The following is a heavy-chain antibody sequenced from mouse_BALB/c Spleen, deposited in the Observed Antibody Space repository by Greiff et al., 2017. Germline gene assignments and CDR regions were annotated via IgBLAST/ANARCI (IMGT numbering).Heavy chain of an antibody. V-gene: IGHV5-6-4*01. J-gene: IGHJ4*01. CDR1: GFTFSDYY. CDR3: TRDPDGYYVNYAMDY. Sequence: EVKLMESGGGLVKPGGSLKLSCAASGFTFSDYYMSWVRQTPEKRLEWVATISSGGSYTYYPDSVKGRFTISRDNAKNTLYLQMSSLKSEDTAMYYCTRDPDGYYVNYAMDYWGQGTSVTVSS. D-gene: IGHD2-3*01. CDR2: ISSGGSYT.